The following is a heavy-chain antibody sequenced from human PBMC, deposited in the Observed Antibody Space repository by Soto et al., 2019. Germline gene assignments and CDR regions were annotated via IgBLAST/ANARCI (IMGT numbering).Heavy chain of an antibody. CDR3: ARDVSAGSSSLYLDAFDI. J-gene: IGHJ3*02. D-gene: IGHD6-13*01. Sequence: EVQLEESGGGLVQPGGSLRLSCAASGFTLSMYWMTWVRQAPGRGLEWVANIKQDGSKKSYLDYVRGRFTISRDNVRNSLYLQMDSLRAEDTALYYCARDVSAGSSSLYLDAFDIWGQGPRVIFSS. CDR2: IKQDGSKK. CDR1: GFTLSMYW. V-gene: IGHV3-7*05.